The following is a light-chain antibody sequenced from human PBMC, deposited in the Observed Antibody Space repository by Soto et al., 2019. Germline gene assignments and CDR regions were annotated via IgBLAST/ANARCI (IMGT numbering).Light chain of an antibody. Sequence: EVVVTQSPGTLSLSPGEIATLSCRSSQSVTSDYLAWYQQKPGQSPRLLMSGASRRATGVPDRFSGSGSGTDFTLTISRLEPEDFAVYYCQHYGHALWAFGQGTKVDIK. CDR1: QSVTSDY. V-gene: IGKV3-20*01. CDR2: GAS. CDR3: QHYGHALWA. J-gene: IGKJ1*01.